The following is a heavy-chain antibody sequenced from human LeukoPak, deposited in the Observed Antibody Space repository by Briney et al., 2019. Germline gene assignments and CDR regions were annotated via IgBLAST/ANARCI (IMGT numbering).Heavy chain of an antibody. CDR2: ISGSGGNT. CDR3: APGGLWGTRLFDY. Sequence: GGSLRPSCAASGFTFSSYAMSWLRQAPGKGLEWVPVISGSGGNTYYADSVKGRFTISRDNSKNTLYLQMNSLRAEDTAVYYCAPGGLWGTRLFDYWGQGTLVTVSS. D-gene: IGHD4/OR15-4a*01. CDR1: GFTFSSYA. V-gene: IGHV3-23*01. J-gene: IGHJ4*02.